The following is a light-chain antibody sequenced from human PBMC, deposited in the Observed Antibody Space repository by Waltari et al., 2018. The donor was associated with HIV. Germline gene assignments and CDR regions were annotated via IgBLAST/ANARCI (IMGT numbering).Light chain of an antibody. CDR3: GTWDTRLGVVI. Sequence: QSVLTQPPSVSAAPGQKVTISCSGGGSNIGNTFVSWYQLFPGTAPRLLIYEDRKRPSGIPDRFSASKSGTSATLDITGLQTGDEADYYCGTWDTRLGVVIFGGGTKVAVL. J-gene: IGLJ2*01. CDR1: GSNIGNTF. CDR2: EDR. V-gene: IGLV1-51*01.